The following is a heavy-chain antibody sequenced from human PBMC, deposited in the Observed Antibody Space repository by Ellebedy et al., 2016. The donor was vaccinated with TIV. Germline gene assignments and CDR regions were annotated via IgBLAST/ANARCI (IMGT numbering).Heavy chain of an antibody. CDR3: AKDPDSSGWYPLPDY. D-gene: IGHD6-19*01. V-gene: IGHV3-74*01. CDR2: INSDGSST. Sequence: GGSLRLXXAASGFTFSSYWMHWVRQAPGKGLVWVSRINSDGSSTSYADSVKGRFTISRDNSKNTLYLQMNSLRAEDTAVYYCAKDPDSSGWYPLPDYWGQGTLVTVSS. CDR1: GFTFSSYW. J-gene: IGHJ4*02.